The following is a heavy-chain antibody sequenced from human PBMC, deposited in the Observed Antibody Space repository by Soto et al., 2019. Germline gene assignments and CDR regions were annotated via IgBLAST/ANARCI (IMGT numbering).Heavy chain of an antibody. CDR2: IIPILGIA. V-gene: IGHV1-69*04. CDR3: AGDYYGSGSYYEDYYYYYGMDV. Sequence: SVKVSCKASGGTFSSYTISWVRQAPGQGLEWMGRIIPILGIANYAQKFQGRVTITADKSTSTAYMELSSLRSEDTAVYYCAGDYYGSGSYYEDYYYYYGMDVWGQGTTVTVSS. CDR1: GGTFSSYT. D-gene: IGHD3-10*01. J-gene: IGHJ6*02.